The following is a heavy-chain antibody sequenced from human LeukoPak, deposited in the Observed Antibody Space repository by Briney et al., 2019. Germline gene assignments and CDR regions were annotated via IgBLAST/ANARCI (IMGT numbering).Heavy chain of an antibody. CDR1: GFKFDDYG. CDR3: AREMYSSGWLNAFDI. D-gene: IGHD6-19*01. V-gene: IGHV3-20*04. CDR2: INWNGGRT. J-gene: IGHJ3*02. Sequence: GGSLRLSCAASGFKFDDYGMSWVRHAPGKGLEWVSGINWNGGRTGYADSVKGRFTISRDNAKNSLYLQMNSLRVEDTALYYCAREMYSSGWLNAFDIWGQGTMVTVSS.